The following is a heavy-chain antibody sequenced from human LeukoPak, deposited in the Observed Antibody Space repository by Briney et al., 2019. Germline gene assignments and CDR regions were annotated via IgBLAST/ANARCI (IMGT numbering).Heavy chain of an antibody. V-gene: IGHV3-11*01. CDR1: GFTFSDYY. CDR3: ARVHRHYGSGSYFYGMDV. J-gene: IGHJ6*02. CDR2: ISSSGSTI. Sequence: PGGSLRLSCAASGFTFSDYYMSWIRQAPGKGLEWVSYISSSGSTIYYADSVKGRFTISRDNAKNSLYLQMNSLRAEDTAVYYCARVHRHYGSGSYFYGMDVWGQRTTVTVSS. D-gene: IGHD3-10*01.